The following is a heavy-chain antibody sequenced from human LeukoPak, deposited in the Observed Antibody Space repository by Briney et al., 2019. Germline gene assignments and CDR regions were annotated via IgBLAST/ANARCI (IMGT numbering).Heavy chain of an antibody. D-gene: IGHD2-8*01. CDR3: ARGEMLDGFDY. CDR2: INSDGSST. Sequence: GGSLRLSCAASGFTFSSYSMNWVRQAPGKGLVWVSRINSDGSSTSYADSVKGRFTISRDNAKNTLYLQMNSLRAEDTAVYYCARGEMLDGFDYWGQGTLVTVSS. J-gene: IGHJ4*02. CDR1: GFTFSSYS. V-gene: IGHV3-74*01.